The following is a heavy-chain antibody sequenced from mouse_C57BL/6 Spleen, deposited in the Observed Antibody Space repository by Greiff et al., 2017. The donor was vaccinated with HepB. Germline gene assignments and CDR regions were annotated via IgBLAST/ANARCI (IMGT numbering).Heavy chain of an antibody. Sequence: VQLQQSGPELVKPGASVKISCKASGYSFTDYNMNWVKQSNGKSLEWIGVINPNYGTTSYNQKFKGKATLTVDQSSRTAYMQLNSLTSEDSAVYYCAREYYSNFSYAMDYWGQGTSVTVSS. CDR2: INPNYGTT. J-gene: IGHJ4*01. D-gene: IGHD2-5*01. CDR1: GYSFTDYN. V-gene: IGHV1-39*01. CDR3: AREYYSNFSYAMDY.